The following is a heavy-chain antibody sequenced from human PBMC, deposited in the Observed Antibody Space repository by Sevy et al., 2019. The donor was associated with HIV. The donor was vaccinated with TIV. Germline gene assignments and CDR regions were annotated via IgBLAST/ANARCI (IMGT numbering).Heavy chain of an antibody. Sequence: GGSLRLSCAASGFTFSGSAMHWVRQASGKGLEWVGRIRSKANSYATAYAVSVKGRFTISRDDSKNTAYLQMNSLKTEDTAVYYCTRPPTTVVTPNYYYGMDVWGQGTTVTVSS. CDR2: IRSKANSYAT. V-gene: IGHV3-73*01. J-gene: IGHJ6*02. CDR1: GFTFSGSA. D-gene: IGHD4-17*01. CDR3: TRPPTTVVTPNYYYGMDV.